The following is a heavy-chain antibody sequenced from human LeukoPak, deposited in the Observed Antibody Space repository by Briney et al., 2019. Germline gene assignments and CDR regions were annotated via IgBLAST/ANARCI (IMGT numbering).Heavy chain of an antibody. CDR1: GYTLTELS. CDR2: FDPEDGET. D-gene: IGHD1-26*01. J-gene: IGHJ5*02. Sequence: ASVKVSCKVSGYTLTELSMHWVRQAPGKGLEWMGGFDPEDGETIYAQKFQGRVTMTEDTSTDTAYVELSSLRSEDTAVYYCATSPYSGSYRGWFDPWGQGTLATVSS. CDR3: ATSPYSGSYRGWFDP. V-gene: IGHV1-24*01.